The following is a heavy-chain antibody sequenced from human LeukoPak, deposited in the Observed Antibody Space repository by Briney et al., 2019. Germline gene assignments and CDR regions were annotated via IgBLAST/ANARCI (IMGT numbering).Heavy chain of an antibody. CDR2: TSYDGSHK. V-gene: IGHV3-30-3*01. CDR3: ARGRPHGNDY. J-gene: IGHJ4*02. Sequence: GGSLRLSCAASGFTFSNFAMHWVRQAPGKGLEWVAVTSYDGSHKYYADSVKGRFTISRDNSKNTLYLQMNSLRVEDTAVYYCARGRPHGNDYWGQGTLVTVSS. D-gene: IGHD4-23*01. CDR1: GFTFSNFA.